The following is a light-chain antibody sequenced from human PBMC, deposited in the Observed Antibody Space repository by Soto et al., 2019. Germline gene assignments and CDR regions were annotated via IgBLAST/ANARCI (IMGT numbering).Light chain of an antibody. CDR1: QGISSY. V-gene: IGKV1-8*01. CDR3: LQYYNFSWT. Sequence: AIRMTQSPSSLSASRGDRVTISCRASQGISSYLAWYQQKPGKAPKLLIYAASTLQSGVPSRFSGSGSGTDFTLTISCLQSEDFATYYCLQYYNFSWTXGQGTKV. CDR2: AAS. J-gene: IGKJ1*01.